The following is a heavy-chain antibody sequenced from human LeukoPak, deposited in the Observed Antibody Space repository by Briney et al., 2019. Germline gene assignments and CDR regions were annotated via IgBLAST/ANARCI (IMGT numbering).Heavy chain of an antibody. Sequence: SETLSLTCTVSGASIAKGGYFWTWIRQLPGKGLEWIGYIYYTGATDHNPSLKSRPTMSVDTSKNQLSLELHSVTAADTAVYYCARAGGSRPFGDVFDIWGQGTMVTVSS. D-gene: IGHD1-14*01. J-gene: IGHJ3*02. CDR1: GASIAKGGYF. V-gene: IGHV4-31*03. CDR3: ARAGGSRPFGDVFDI. CDR2: IYYTGAT.